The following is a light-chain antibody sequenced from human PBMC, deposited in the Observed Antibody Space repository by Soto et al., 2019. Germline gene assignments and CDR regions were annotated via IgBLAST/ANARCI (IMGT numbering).Light chain of an antibody. J-gene: IGLJ2*01. Sequence: QSALTQPASVSGSPGQSITISCSGTSSDVGGYNYVSWYQQHPGKAPKLMIYEVSNRPSGVSNRFSGSKSGNTASVTISGLQAEDEADYYCSSYTSSSSLVFGGGTKLTVL. CDR2: EVS. CDR3: SSYTSSSSLV. CDR1: SSDVGGYNY. V-gene: IGLV2-14*01.